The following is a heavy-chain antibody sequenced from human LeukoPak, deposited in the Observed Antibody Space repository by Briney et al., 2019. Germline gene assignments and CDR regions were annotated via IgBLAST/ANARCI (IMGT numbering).Heavy chain of an antibody. CDR2: IIPIFGTA. D-gene: IGHD1-26*01. CDR1: GGTFSSYA. J-gene: IGHJ4*02. Sequence: SGKVSCKASGGTFSSYAISWVRQAPGQGLEWMGGIIPIFGTANYAQKFQGRVTITADESTSTAYMELSSLRSEDTAVYYCASQGIVGATRCFDYWGQGTLVTVSS. CDR3: ASQGIVGATRCFDY. V-gene: IGHV1-69*01.